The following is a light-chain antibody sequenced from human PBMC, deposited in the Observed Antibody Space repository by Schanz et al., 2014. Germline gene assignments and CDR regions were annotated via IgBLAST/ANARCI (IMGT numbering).Light chain of an antibody. J-gene: IGLJ3*02. V-gene: IGLV2-14*01. CDR2: DVS. CDR3: CSYAGDNTLR. CDR1: SSDVGGYNY. Sequence: QSALTQPASVSGSRGQSITISCTGTSSDVGGYNYVSWYQQHPGKAPKLMIYDVSNRPSGVSNRFSGSKSGNTASLTISGLQAEDEADYYCCSYAGDNTLRFGGGTKLTVL.